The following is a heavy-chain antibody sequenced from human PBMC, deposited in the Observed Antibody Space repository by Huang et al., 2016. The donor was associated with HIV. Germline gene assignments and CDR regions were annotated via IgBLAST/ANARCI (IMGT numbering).Heavy chain of an antibody. J-gene: IGHJ3*02. D-gene: IGHD3-22*01. CDR1: GYTFPSSG. Sequence: QIQLMQSGPELKQPGASVKVSCKASGYTFPSSGITWVRQAPGQGPEWMGWISASRGDKENAKKVQGRVTVTTDTSTSIAYMELRSLRSDDTAKYYCARDPKYHRIGYYRQRRGIDIWGQGTMVIVSS. CDR3: ARDPKYHRIGYYRQRRGIDI. V-gene: IGHV1-18*01. CDR2: ISASRGDK.